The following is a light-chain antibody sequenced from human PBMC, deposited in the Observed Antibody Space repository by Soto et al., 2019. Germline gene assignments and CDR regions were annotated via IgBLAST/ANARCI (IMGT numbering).Light chain of an antibody. Sequence: DIQMTQSPSSVSASVGDRVTITCRASQAISTWLAWYQQKPGKAPKLLIYAASNLQTGVPSRFSGSGSGTHFTLTISSLQPEDFATYYCQQANSFPRTFGQGTKVEIK. J-gene: IGKJ1*01. CDR1: QAISTW. V-gene: IGKV1D-12*01. CDR2: AAS. CDR3: QQANSFPRT.